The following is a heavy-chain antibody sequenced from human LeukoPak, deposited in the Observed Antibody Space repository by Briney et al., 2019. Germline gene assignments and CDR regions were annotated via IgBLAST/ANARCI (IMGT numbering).Heavy chain of an antibody. CDR2: IRYDGTNK. CDR3: AKDVLVYGDNQLHILVHYGMDV. D-gene: IGHD4-17*01. CDR1: GFTFSGSA. J-gene: IGHJ6*02. Sequence: GGSLRLSCAASGFTFSGSAMHWVRQASGKGLEWVTFIRYDGTNKYYADSVKGRFTISRDNSKNTLYLQMNNLRAEDTAVYYCAKDVLVYGDNQLHILVHYGMDVWGQGTTVTVSS. V-gene: IGHV3-30*02.